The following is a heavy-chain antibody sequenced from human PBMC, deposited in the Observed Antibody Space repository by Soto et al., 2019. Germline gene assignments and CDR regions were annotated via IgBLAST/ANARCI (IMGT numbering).Heavy chain of an antibody. CDR3: AISGDPKWNDVDYFDY. Sequence: EVQLLESGGGLVQPGGSLRLSCAASGFTFSSYAMSWVRQAPGKGLEWVSAISGSGGSTYYADSVKGRFTISRDNSKNTLYLQMNSLRAEDTAVYYCAISGDPKWNDVDYFDYWGQGTLVTVSS. J-gene: IGHJ4*02. V-gene: IGHV3-23*01. D-gene: IGHD1-1*01. CDR1: GFTFSSYA. CDR2: ISGSGGST.